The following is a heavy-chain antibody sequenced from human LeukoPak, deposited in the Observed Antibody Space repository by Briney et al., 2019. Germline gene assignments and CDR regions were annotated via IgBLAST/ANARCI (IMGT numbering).Heavy chain of an antibody. CDR2: IYAGGTA. J-gene: IGHJ2*01. D-gene: IGHD7-27*01. CDR3: ARAFTWANWYFDL. CDR1: GFTVSSNY. V-gene: IGHV3-53*01. Sequence: GGSLRLSCAASGFTVSSNYMTWVRQAPGQGLEWVSVIYAGGTAYYADSVKGRFTISRDNSKNTLYLLMNSLRADDTAVYYCARAFTWANWYFDLWGRGTLVTVSS.